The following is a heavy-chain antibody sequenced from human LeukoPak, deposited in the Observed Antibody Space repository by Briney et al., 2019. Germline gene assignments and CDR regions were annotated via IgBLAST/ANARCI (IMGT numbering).Heavy chain of an antibody. J-gene: IGHJ4*02. V-gene: IGHV2-5*02. Sequence: SGPTLVDPTQTLTLTCTFSGFSLSTSGVGVGWIRQPPGKALEWLAVIYWDDDERYSPSLKSRLTITKDTSKNQVVLTMTNMDPVDTATYYCAHGQSDYYDSSGCTFDYWGQGTLVTVSS. D-gene: IGHD3-22*01. CDR1: GFSLSTSGVG. CDR3: AHGQSDYYDSSGCTFDY. CDR2: IYWDDDE.